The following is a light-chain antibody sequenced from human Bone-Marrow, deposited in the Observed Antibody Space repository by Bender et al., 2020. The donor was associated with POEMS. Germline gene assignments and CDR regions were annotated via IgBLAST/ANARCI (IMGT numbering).Light chain of an antibody. J-gene: IGLJ3*02. V-gene: IGLV3-25*03. CDR1: ALSKQY. CDR3: QSADSSGIYWV. CDR2: KDT. Sequence: SYELTQPPSVSVSPGQTARITCSADALSKQYAYWYQQKPGQAPVLVIYKDTERPSGIPERLSGSSSGTTATLTISGVQAEDEADYYCQSADSSGIYWVFGGGTMLTVL.